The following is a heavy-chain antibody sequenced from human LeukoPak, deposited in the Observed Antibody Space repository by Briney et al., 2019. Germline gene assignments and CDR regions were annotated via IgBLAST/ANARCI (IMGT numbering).Heavy chain of an antibody. Sequence: GASVKVSCKASGYTFTGYYMHWVRQAPGQGLEWMGWINPNSGGTNYAQKFQGRVTMTRDTSISTAYMELSRLRSDDTAAYYCARSKRSYSQDSFLAYWGQGTLVTVSS. V-gene: IGHV1-2*02. J-gene: IGHJ4*02. CDR3: ARSKRSYSQDSFLAY. CDR1: GYTFTGYY. D-gene: IGHD1-26*01. CDR2: INPNSGGT.